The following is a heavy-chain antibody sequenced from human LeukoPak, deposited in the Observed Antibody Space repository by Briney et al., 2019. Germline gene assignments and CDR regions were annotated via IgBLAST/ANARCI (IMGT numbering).Heavy chain of an antibody. J-gene: IGHJ4*02. V-gene: IGHV1-2*02. D-gene: IGHD2-2*01. CDR1: GYTLTAYY. CDR3: ARGGRYCSTTSCLGEGYHFDY. Sequence: ASVKVSCKAFGYTLTAYYIHWVRQAPGQGLEWMGWINPNSGGTNYAQKFQGRVTMTRDTSISTAYMDLSRLRSDDTAVYYCARGGRYCSTTSCLGEGYHFDYWGQGTLVTVSS. CDR2: INPNSGGT.